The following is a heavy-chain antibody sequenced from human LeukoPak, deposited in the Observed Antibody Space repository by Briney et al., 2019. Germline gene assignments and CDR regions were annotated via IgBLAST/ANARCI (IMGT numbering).Heavy chain of an antibody. J-gene: IGHJ4*02. CDR2: IYPGDSDT. D-gene: IGHD2-15*01. V-gene: IGHV5-51*01. Sequence: GESLKISCKGSGYNFTNFWIGWVRQMPGKGLEWMGIIYPGDSDTRYSPSFQGQVTISADKSISTAYLQWSSLKASDAAMYYCARSSVEVAAQIDYWGQGTLVTVSS. CDR3: ARSSVEVAAQIDY. CDR1: GYNFTNFW.